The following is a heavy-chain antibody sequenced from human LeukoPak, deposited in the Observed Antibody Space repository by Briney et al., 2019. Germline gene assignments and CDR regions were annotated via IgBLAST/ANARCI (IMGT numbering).Heavy chain of an antibody. J-gene: IGHJ4*02. CDR2: IRYDGNNK. Sequence: PGGSLRLSCAASGFTFGGYAMHWVRQAPGKGLEWVAFIRYDGNNKYYADSVKGRFTISRDNSKNTLNLQMNSLRAEDTAVYYCAKDFELTMIRGVFEYWGPGTLVTVSS. D-gene: IGHD3-10*01. CDR3: AKDFELTMIRGVFEY. CDR1: GFTFGGYA. V-gene: IGHV3-30*02.